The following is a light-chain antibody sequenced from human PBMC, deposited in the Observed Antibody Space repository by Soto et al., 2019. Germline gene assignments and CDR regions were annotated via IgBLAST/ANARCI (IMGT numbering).Light chain of an antibody. CDR2: DAX. J-gene: IGKJ5*01. CDR3: QQRSSWPPTIT. Sequence: EIVLTQSPATLPLSPGARATLSCRASQRVSIYLVWYQQRHGQAXXLXXXDAXXXXXXIPPRLSGSGSGKDFTLTISSLEPEDFAVYYCQQRSSWPPTITFGKGTRLEIK. CDR1: QRVSIY. V-gene: IGKV3-11*01.